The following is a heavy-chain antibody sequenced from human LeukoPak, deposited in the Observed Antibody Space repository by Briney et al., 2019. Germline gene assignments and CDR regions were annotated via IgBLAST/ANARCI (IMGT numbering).Heavy chain of an antibody. V-gene: IGHV3-23*01. D-gene: IGHD1/OR15-1a*01. J-gene: IGHJ3*02. CDR3: AKVATPNTLDAFDI. CDR2: ISGSNGNT. CDR1: GFTFSSYA. Sequence: QSGGSLRLSCAASGFTFSSYAMSWVRQAPGKGLEWVSAISGSNGNTYYAASVKGRFTISRDNSKNTLYLQMNSLRAEDTAVYYCAKVATPNTLDAFDIWGQGTMVTVSS.